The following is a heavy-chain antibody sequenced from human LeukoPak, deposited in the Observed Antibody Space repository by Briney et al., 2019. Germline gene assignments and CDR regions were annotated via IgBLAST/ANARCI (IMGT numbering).Heavy chain of an antibody. CDR2: IYHSGST. CDR3: ARVTTYGGNSWAFDY. CDR1: GGSISSGGYS. Sequence: SQTLSLTCAVSGGSISSGGYSWSWIRQPPGKGLEWIGYIYHSGSTYYNPSPKSRVTISVDRSKNQFSLKLSSVTAADTAVYYCARVTTYGGNSWAFDYWGQGTLVTVSS. D-gene: IGHD4-23*01. V-gene: IGHV4-30-2*01. J-gene: IGHJ4*02.